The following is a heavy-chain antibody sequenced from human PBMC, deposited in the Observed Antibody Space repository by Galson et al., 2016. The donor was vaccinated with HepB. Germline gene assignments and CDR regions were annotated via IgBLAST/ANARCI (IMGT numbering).Heavy chain of an antibody. CDR1: GGSISSYY. Sequence: ETLSLTCTVSGGSISSYYWTWIRQPPGKGLEWIGYIYYRGNTNHNPSLKSRVTISVDTSKNQFSLKLSSVTAADTAVYYCARHVEGANFDNWGQGTLVTVSS. J-gene: IGHJ4*02. D-gene: IGHD1-26*01. CDR3: ARHVEGANFDN. V-gene: IGHV4-59*08. CDR2: IYYRGNT.